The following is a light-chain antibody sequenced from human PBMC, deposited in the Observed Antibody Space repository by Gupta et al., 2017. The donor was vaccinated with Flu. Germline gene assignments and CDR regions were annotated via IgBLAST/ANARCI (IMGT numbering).Light chain of an antibody. Sequence: GDRVTLSCRASQGIRLSLAWYRQKPGEAPNLLIYGAYTLQTAVPPRFSGSGSGTEFTLTISSLEPEDFAVYYCQPFNRYPVTFGEGTKVEIK. CDR2: GAY. J-gene: IGKJ4*01. V-gene: IGKV1-9*01. CDR3: QPFNRYPVT. CDR1: QGIRLS.